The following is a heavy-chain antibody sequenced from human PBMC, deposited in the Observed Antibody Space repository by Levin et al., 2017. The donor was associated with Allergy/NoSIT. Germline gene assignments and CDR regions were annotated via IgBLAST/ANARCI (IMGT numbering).Heavy chain of an antibody. CDR1: GFTLSSYG. CDR2: ISYDGSSK. Sequence: GGSLRLSCAASGFTLSSYGMHWVRQAPGKGLEWVAVISYDGSSKYYADSVKGRFTISRDNSKNTLYLQMNSLRAEDTAVYYCAKEGRFGSSSFDYWGQGTLVTVSS. J-gene: IGHJ4*02. V-gene: IGHV3-30*18. CDR3: AKEGRFGSSSFDY. D-gene: IGHD6-6*01.